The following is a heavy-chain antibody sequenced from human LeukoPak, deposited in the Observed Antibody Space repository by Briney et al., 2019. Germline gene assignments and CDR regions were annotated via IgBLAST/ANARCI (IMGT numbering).Heavy chain of an antibody. CDR3: AGSSGWSILDY. CDR1: GGSISSSSYY. CDR2: IYYSGST. D-gene: IGHD6-19*01. Sequence: SETLSLTCTVSGGSISSSSYYWGWIRQPPGKGLEWIGSIYYSGSTYYNPSLKSRVTISVDTSKNQFSLKLSSVTAADTAVYYCAGSSGWSILDYWGQGTLVTVSS. J-gene: IGHJ4*02. V-gene: IGHV4-39*07.